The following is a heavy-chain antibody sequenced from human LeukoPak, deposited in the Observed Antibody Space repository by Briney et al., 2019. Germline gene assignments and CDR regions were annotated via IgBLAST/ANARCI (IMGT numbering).Heavy chain of an antibody. D-gene: IGHD6-13*01. V-gene: IGHV4-39*07. CDR3: ARDRGLYSSSWNNWFDP. CDR2: IYYSGST. J-gene: IGHJ5*02. CDR1: GGSISSGDYY. Sequence: SQTLSLTCTVSGGSISSGDYYWGWIRQPPGKGLEWIGSIYYSGSTYYNPSLKSRVTISVDTSKNQFSLKLSSVTAADTAVYYCARDRGLYSSSWNNWFDPWGQGTLVTVSS.